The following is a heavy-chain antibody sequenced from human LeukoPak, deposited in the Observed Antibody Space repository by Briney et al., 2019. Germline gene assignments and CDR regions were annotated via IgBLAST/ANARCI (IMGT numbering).Heavy chain of an antibody. D-gene: IGHD3-10*01. CDR2: IYSGGNT. V-gene: IGHV3-23*03. Sequence: GGSLRLSCAASGFTFSSYAMSWVRQAPGKGLEWVSIIYSGGNTYYADSVKGRFTISRDNSKNTLYLQMNSLRAEDTAVYYCGSGEWPRDYWGQGTLVTVSS. CDR3: GSGEWPRDY. CDR1: GFTFSSYA. J-gene: IGHJ4*02.